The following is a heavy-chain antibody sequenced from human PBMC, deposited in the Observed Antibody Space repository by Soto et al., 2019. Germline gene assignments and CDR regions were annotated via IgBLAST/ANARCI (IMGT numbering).Heavy chain of an antibody. CDR2: IYPGDSDT. CDR1: GYSFTSYW. V-gene: IGHV5-51*01. CDR3: ARHNALKDSNYRPYYYYYYMDV. J-gene: IGHJ6*03. D-gene: IGHD4-4*01. Sequence: GESLKISCKGSGYSFTSYWIGWVRQMPGKGLEWMGIIYPGDSDTRYSPSFQGQVTISADKSISTAYLQWSSLKASDTAMYYCARHNALKDSNYRPYYYYYYMDVWGKGTTVTVSS.